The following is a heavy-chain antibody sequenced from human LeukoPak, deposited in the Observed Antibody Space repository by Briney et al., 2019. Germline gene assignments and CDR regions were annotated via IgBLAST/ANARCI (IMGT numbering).Heavy chain of an antibody. CDR1: GFTFSNYW. J-gene: IGHJ4*02. V-gene: IGHV3-7*02. CDR3: ARLQKRDSRDY. D-gene: IGHD5-24*01. Sequence: GGSLRLSCAASGFTFSNYWMSWVRQAPGKGLDWVANIKEDGSEKYHVDSVKGRFTVSRDNAKNSLYLQMNSLRAEDTAVYYCARLQKRDSRDYWGQGTLVTVSS. CDR2: IKEDGSEK.